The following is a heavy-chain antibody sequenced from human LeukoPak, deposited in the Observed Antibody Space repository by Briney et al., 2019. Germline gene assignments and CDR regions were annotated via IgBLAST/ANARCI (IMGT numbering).Heavy chain of an antibody. CDR1: GFTFSSYA. D-gene: IGHD4-17*01. Sequence: GGSLRLSCAASGFTFSSYAMSWVRQAPGKGLEWVSAISADASSTYYADSVKGPITISRDNSKNTLFLQMNSLRAEDTAVYYCARGAYGDYDYWGQGTLVTVSS. J-gene: IGHJ4*02. CDR3: ARGAYGDYDY. V-gene: IGHV3-23*01. CDR2: ISADASST.